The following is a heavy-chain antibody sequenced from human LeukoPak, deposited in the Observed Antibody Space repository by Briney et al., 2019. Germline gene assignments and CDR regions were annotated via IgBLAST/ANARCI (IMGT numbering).Heavy chain of an antibody. J-gene: IGHJ4*02. Sequence: PGGSLRLSCAASGFTFSSYAMSWVRQAPGKGLEWVSAISGSGGSIYYADSVKGRFTISRDNSKNTLYLQMNSLRAEDTAVYYCAKDIGSSSIFDYWGQGTLVTVSS. V-gene: IGHV3-23*01. CDR3: AKDIGSSSIFDY. D-gene: IGHD6-13*01. CDR2: ISGSGGSI. CDR1: GFTFSSYA.